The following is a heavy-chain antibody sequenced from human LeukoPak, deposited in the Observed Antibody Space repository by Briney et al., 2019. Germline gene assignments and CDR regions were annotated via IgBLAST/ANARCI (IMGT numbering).Heavy chain of an antibody. CDR2: IIPILGIA. Sequence: SAKVSCKASGGTFSSYAISWVRQAPGQGLEWMGRIIPILGIANYAQKFQGRVTITADKSTSTAYMELSSLRSEDTAVYYCATAGGRELLLILDYWGQGTLVTVSS. CDR3: ATAGGRELLLILDY. CDR1: GGTFSSYA. V-gene: IGHV1-69*04. D-gene: IGHD1-26*01. J-gene: IGHJ4*02.